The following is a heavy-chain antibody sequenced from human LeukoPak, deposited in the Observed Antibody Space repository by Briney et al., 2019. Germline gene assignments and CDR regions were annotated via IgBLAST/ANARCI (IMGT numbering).Heavy chain of an antibody. J-gene: IGHJ4*02. CDR3: ARSPRGRDTSTFDN. D-gene: IGHD2/OR15-2a*01. CDR1: GGSISSYY. V-gene: IGHV4-59*01. Sequence: SETLSLTCTVSGGSISSYYWSWIRQPPGKGLEWIGYVFDSGSSNYNPSLKSRVTILVDTSKNQLSLKLSSVTAADTAVYYCARSPRGRDTSTFDNWGQGTLVTVSS. CDR2: VFDSGSS.